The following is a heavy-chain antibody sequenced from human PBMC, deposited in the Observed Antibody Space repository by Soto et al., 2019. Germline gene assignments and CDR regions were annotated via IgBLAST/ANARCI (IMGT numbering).Heavy chain of an antibody. Sequence: LTCTVSGGSISSGVYYWSWIRQHPGKGLEWIGYIYYSGSTYYNPSLKSRVTISVDTSKNQFSLKLSSVTAADTAVYYCARGYDFWSGYWTRYYYYGMDVWGQGTTVTGSS. V-gene: IGHV4-31*03. CDR3: ARGYDFWSGYWTRYYYYGMDV. CDR1: GGSISSGVYY. D-gene: IGHD3-3*01. J-gene: IGHJ6*02. CDR2: IYYSGST.